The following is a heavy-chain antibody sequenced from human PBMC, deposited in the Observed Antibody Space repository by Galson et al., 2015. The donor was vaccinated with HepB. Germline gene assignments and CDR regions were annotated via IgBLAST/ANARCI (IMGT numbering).Heavy chain of an antibody. J-gene: IGHJ5*02. D-gene: IGHD6-19*01. CDR1: GFTFSTYA. V-gene: IGHV3-23*01. Sequence: SLRLSCAASGFTFSTYAMSWVRQAPGKGLEWVSAISGSGGKTYYADSVKGRFTISRDNSKNTLYLQMNSLRAEDTAIYYCAKEPYSSGWFDPWGQGTLVTVSS. CDR2: ISGSGGKT. CDR3: AKEPYSSGWFDP.